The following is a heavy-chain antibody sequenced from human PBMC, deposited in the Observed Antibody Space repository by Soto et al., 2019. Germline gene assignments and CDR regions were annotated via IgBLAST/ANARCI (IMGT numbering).Heavy chain of an antibody. V-gene: IGHV3-15*01. CDR2: IKSKTDGGTT. J-gene: IGHJ6*03. Sequence: GGSLRLSCAASGFTFSNAWMSWVRQAPGKGLEWVGRIKSKTDGGTTDYAAPVKGRFTISRDDSKNTLYLQMNSLKTEDTAVYYCTTDSSSGTGGYYYYYMDVWGKGTTVTVSS. CDR3: TTDSSSGTGGYYYYYMDV. D-gene: IGHD6-13*01. CDR1: GFTFSNAW.